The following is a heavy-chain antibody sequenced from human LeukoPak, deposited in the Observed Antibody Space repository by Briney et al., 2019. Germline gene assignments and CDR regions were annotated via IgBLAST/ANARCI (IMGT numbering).Heavy chain of an antibody. J-gene: IGHJ3*01. CDR3: ARVPRDDYYDSSGWIGL. D-gene: IGHD3-22*01. V-gene: IGHV3-48*03. Sequence: RSGGSLRLSCAASGFTFSSYEMNWVRQAPGKGLDWVSYISSSGSTIYYADSVKGRFTISRDNAKNSLYLQMNSLRAEDTAVYYCARVPRDDYYDSSGWIGLWGQGTMVTVSS. CDR2: ISSSGSTI. CDR1: GFTFSSYE.